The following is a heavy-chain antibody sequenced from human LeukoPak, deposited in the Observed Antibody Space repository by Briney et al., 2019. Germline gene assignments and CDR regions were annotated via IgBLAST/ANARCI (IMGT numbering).Heavy chain of an antibody. CDR1: GFTFSSYA. Sequence: SGGSQRLSCAASGFTFSSYAMSWVRQAPGKGLEWVSAISGSGGSTYYADSVKGRFTISRDNSKNTLYLQMNSLRAEDAAVYYCAKESGSYSGIDYWGQGTLVTVSS. J-gene: IGHJ4*02. V-gene: IGHV3-23*01. D-gene: IGHD1-26*01. CDR2: ISGSGGST. CDR3: AKESGSYSGIDY.